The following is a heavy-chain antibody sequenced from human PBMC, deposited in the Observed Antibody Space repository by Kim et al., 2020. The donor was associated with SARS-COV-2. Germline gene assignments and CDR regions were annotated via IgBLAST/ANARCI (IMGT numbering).Heavy chain of an antibody. J-gene: IGHJ4*02. V-gene: IGHV4-39*01. CDR2: IYYSGST. D-gene: IGHD6-13*01. CDR1: GGSISSSSYY. Sequence: SETLSLTCTVSGGSISSSSYYWGWIRQPPGKGLEWIGSIYYSGSTYYNPSLKSRVTISVDTSKNQFSLKLSSVTAADTAVYYCASRAVSSSWSRAVDYWGQGTLVTVSS. CDR3: ASRAVSSSWSRAVDY.